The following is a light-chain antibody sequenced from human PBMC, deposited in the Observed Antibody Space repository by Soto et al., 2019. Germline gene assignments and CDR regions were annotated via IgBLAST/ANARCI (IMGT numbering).Light chain of an antibody. CDR1: PSVTNF. J-gene: IGKJ1*01. V-gene: IGKV3-20*01. CDR2: VAS. Sequence: EIVLTQSPGTLSLSPGERATLSCRASPSVTNFLAWYQQKPGQAPRLLIYVASSRATGIPDRFSGSGSGADFTLTISRLEPEDFAVYYCQQYGSSPQTFGQGTKVDIK. CDR3: QQYGSSPQT.